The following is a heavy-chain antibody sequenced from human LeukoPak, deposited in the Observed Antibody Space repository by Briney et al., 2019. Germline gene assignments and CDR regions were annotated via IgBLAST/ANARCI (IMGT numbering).Heavy chain of an antibody. J-gene: IGHJ4*02. D-gene: IGHD6-13*01. CDR1: GGSISGYY. CDR2: IHYTGST. Sequence: SETLSLTCTVSGGSISGYYRMWIRQPPGKGLEWIGYIHYTGSTNYNPSLKSRVTMSVDTSKNQFSLNLNSVTAADTAVYFCTRETPGMGHFDSWGQGTPVTVSS. CDR3: TRETPGMGHFDS. V-gene: IGHV4-59*08.